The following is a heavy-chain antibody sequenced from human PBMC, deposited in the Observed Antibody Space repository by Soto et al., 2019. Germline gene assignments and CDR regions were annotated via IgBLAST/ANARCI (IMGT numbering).Heavy chain of an antibody. Sequence: QVQLVQSGAEVKKPGASVKVSCKASGYTFTSYGISWVRQAPGQGLEWMGWISAYNGNTNYAQKLQGRVTMTTDTSTSTGYMELRSLISDDTGVYYCARDGLVYDFWSGPENWGQGTLVTVSS. CDR3: ARDGLVYDFWSGPEN. J-gene: IGHJ4*02. D-gene: IGHD3-3*01. V-gene: IGHV1-18*01. CDR2: ISAYNGNT. CDR1: GYTFTSYG.